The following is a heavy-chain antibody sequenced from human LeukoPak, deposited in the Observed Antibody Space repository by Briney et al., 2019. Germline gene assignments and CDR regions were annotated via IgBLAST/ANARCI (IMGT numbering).Heavy chain of an antibody. V-gene: IGHV1-2*02. D-gene: IGHD4/OR15-4a*01. CDR1: GYTFTGYY. CDR2: INPNSGGT. J-gene: IGHJ5*02. Sequence: GASVKVSCKASGYTFTGYYMHWVRQAPGQGLEWMGWINPNSGGTNYAQKFQGRVTMTRDTSISTAYMELSRLRSDDTAVYYCARDGGSEPLAYGDWFDPWGQGTLVTVSS. CDR3: ARDGGSEPLAYGDWFDP.